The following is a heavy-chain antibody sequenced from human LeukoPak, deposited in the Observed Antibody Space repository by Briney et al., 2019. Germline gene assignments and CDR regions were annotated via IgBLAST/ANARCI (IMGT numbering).Heavy chain of an antibody. CDR3: ARGGYDFGSTKYFQH. Sequence: SETLSLTCAVYGVSFSGYYWSWIRQPPGKGLEWIGEINHSGSTNYNPSLKSRVTISVDTSKNQFSLKLSSVTAADTAVYYCARGGYDFGSTKYFQHWGQGTLVTVSS. CDR1: GVSFSGYY. V-gene: IGHV4-34*01. D-gene: IGHD3-3*01. CDR2: INHSGST. J-gene: IGHJ1*01.